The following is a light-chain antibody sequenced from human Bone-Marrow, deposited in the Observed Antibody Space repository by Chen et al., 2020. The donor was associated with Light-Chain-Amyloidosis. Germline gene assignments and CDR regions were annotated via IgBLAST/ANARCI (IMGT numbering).Light chain of an antibody. J-gene: IGLJ3*02. V-gene: IGLV1-44*01. CDR3: AAWDDSLKGWV. CDR1: SSNIGINT. CDR2: INE. Sequence: QSVLTQPPSASGTPGQRVTISCSGSSSNIGINTVNWYQQVPGTAPKLLIYINERRPSGVPDRFSGSRSGTSASLAIRGLQSDDEADYYCAAWDDSLKGWVFGGGTKLTVL.